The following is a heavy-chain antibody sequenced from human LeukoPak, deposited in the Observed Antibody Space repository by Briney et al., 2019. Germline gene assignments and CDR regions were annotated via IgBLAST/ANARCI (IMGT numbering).Heavy chain of an antibody. J-gene: IGHJ4*02. Sequence: SETLSLTCAVSGGSISSRNWWSWVRQPPGKGLEWIGEIYHSGSTKYNPSLKSRVTMSVDTSKKLFSLKLNSVTAADTAVYYCATYEQQLAFDNWGQGTLVTVSS. D-gene: IGHD6-13*01. V-gene: IGHV4-4*02. CDR2: IYHSGST. CDR3: ATYEQQLAFDN. CDR1: GGSISSRNW.